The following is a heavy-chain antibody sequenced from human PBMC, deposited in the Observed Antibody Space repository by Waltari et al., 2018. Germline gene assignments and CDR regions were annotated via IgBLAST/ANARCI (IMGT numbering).Heavy chain of an antibody. V-gene: IGHV3-21*01. CDR1: GFTFSNFG. CDR3: ARENTMVRGAPFDY. J-gene: IGHJ4*02. D-gene: IGHD3-10*01. CDR2: ISSGKSYI. Sequence: EVQLVESGGGLVKPGGSLRLSCAASGFTFSNFGMNWVRQAPGKGLEWVSSISSGKSYIYNADSVKGRFTISRDNAKNSLYLQMNSLRAEDTAVYYCARENTMVRGAPFDYWGQGTLVTVSS.